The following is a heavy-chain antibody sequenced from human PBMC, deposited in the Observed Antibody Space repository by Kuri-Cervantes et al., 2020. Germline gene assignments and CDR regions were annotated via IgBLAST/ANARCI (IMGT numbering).Heavy chain of an antibody. Sequence: ASVKVSCKASGYTFTSYGISWVRQAPGQGLEWMGWISAYNGNTNYAQKLQGRVTMTTDTSTSTAYMELRSLRSDDTAVYYCARATSGGPPCYYYMDVWGKGTTVTVSS. J-gene: IGHJ6*03. D-gene: IGHD3-16*01. V-gene: IGHV1-18*01. CDR1: GYTFTSYG. CDR3: ARATSGGPPCYYYMDV. CDR2: ISAYNGNT.